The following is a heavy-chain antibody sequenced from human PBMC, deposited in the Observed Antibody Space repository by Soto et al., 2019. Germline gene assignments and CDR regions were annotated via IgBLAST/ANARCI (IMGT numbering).Heavy chain of an antibody. Sequence: GGSLRLSCAASGFTFSSYAMSWVRQAPGKGLEWVSAISGSGGSTYYADSVKGRFTISRDNSKNTLYLQMNSLRAEDTAVYYCAKGNDILTGYYAYYFDYWGQGTLVTVSS. CDR3: AKGNDILTGYYAYYFDY. CDR2: ISGSGGST. V-gene: IGHV3-23*01. J-gene: IGHJ4*02. D-gene: IGHD3-9*01. CDR1: GFTFSSYA.